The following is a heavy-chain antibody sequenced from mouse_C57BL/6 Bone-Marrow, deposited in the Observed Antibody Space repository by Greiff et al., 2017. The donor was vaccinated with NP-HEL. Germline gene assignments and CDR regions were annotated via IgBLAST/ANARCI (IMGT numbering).Heavy chain of an antibody. CDR3: ARDEKFAY. V-gene: IGHV5-4*01. CDR2: ISDGGSYT. J-gene: IGHJ3*01. CDR1: RFTFSSYA. Sequence: EVQGVESGGGLVKPGGSLKLSCAASRFTFSSYAMSWVRQTPEKRLEWVATISDGGSYTYYPDNVKGRFTISRDNAKNNLYLQMSHLKSEDTAMYYCARDEKFAYWGQGTLVTVSA.